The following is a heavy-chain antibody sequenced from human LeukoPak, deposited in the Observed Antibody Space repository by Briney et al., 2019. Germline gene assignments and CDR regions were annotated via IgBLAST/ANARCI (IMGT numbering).Heavy chain of an antibody. Sequence: SETLSPTCTVSGGSISSSSYYWGWIRQPPGKGLEWIGSIYYSGSIYYNPSLMSRVTISVDTSKNQFFLKLSSVTAADTAVYYCARQGDYGDYVRYWGQGTLVTVSS. CDR1: GGSISSSSYY. CDR3: ARQGDYGDYVRY. V-gene: IGHV4-39*01. J-gene: IGHJ4*02. CDR2: IYYSGSI. D-gene: IGHD4-17*01.